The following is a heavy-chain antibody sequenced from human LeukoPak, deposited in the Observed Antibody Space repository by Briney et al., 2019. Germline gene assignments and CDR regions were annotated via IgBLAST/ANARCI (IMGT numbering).Heavy chain of an antibody. D-gene: IGHD2-21*01. V-gene: IGHV1-69*16. Sequence: SVKVSCKASGGSFSSSTLSWVRQAPGQGPEWMGGILPILGSATYAQKFQGRVTITTDESTNTAYMELRSPRSDDTAVFYCATGVRAIPIYYWGQGTLVTVSS. CDR2: ILPILGSA. J-gene: IGHJ4*02. CDR3: ATGVRAIPIYY. CDR1: GGSFSSST.